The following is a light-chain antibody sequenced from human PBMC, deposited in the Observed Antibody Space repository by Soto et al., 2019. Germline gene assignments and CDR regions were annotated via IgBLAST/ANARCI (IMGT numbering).Light chain of an antibody. J-gene: IGLJ2*01. V-gene: IGLV1-47*01. Sequence: QSVLTQPPSASGTPGQRVTISCSGSSSNIGSKYVYWYNQLPGTAPKLVIYRNNQRPSGVPDRISGSKSGTSASLAISGLRSEDEADYYCAACDDRRSGLVFGRGTKLTVL. CDR3: AACDDRRSGLV. CDR2: RNN. CDR1: SSNIGSKY.